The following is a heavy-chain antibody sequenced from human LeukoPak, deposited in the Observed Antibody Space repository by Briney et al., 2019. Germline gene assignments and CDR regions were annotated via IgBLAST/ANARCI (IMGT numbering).Heavy chain of an antibody. Sequence: GGSLRLSCAASGLSSTIYWMHWVRQVPGKGLVWVSRIKLDENTAYYADFVKGRFTITRDDAKTTVYLQMNSLRAEDSAVYYCARERPLWKWGRETLVTVSS. D-gene: IGHD1-1*01. V-gene: IGHV3-74*01. CDR3: ARERPLWK. J-gene: IGHJ4*02. CDR1: GLSSTIYW. CDR2: IKLDENTA.